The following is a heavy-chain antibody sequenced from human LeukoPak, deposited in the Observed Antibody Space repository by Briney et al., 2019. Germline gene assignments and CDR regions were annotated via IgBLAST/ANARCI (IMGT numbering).Heavy chain of an antibody. V-gene: IGHV4-4*02. D-gene: IGHD3-9*01. CDR2: IYHSGST. Sequence: SETLSLTCAVSGGSISSSNWRSWVRQPPGKGLEWIGEIYHSGSTNYNPSLQSRVTISVDKSKNQFSLKLSSVTAADTAVYYCARGLAGYYPTNWFDPWGQGTLVTVSS. CDR1: GGSISSSNW. CDR3: ARGLAGYYPTNWFDP. J-gene: IGHJ5*02.